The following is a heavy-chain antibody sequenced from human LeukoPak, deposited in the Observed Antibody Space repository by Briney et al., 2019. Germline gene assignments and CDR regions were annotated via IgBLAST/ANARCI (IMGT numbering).Heavy chain of an antibody. CDR3: ARVEVPVVTDVPIYFDY. CDR1: VGSINSYY. V-gene: IGHV4-59*01. D-gene: IGHD2-21*02. Sequence: PSQTLSLTCTLSVGSINSYYWSWIRQPPRKRLEWIGYISYSGITNSTTTLQSRVNISVDTSKTQFSLILSSVPAAETAVYYCARVEVPVVTDVPIYFDYWGQGTLVTVSS. J-gene: IGHJ4*02. CDR2: ISYSGIT.